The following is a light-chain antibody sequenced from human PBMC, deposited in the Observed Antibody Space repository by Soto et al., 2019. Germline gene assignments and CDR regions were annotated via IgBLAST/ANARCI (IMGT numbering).Light chain of an antibody. CDR2: ETS. J-gene: IGKJ2*03. V-gene: IGKV3-11*01. CDR1: QSVTSY. CDR3: QQRSNWPPGFS. Sequence: EIVLTQSPATLSLSPGETATLSCRASQSVTSYLAWFQQKPGQAPRLLIYETSNRAAGIPARFSGSGSGTDFTPTLSSLEPEDFAIYYCQQRSNWPPGFSFGLGTKLEIK.